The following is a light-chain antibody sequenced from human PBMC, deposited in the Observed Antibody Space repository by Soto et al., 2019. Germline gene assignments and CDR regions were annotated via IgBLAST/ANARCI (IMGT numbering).Light chain of an antibody. CDR2: DVS. Sequence: QSALTQPASVSGSPGQSITISCTGTSSDVGGYNSVSWYQQHPGKVPKLMIYDVSDRPSGVSNRFSGSKSGNTASLTISGLQAEDEADYYCSSYTSSGTLVVFGGGTKLTVL. CDR1: SSDVGGYNS. CDR3: SSYTSSGTLVV. V-gene: IGLV2-14*01. J-gene: IGLJ2*01.